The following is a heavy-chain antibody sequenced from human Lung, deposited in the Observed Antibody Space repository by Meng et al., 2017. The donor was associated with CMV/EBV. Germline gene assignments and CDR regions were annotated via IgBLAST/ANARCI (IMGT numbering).Heavy chain of an antibody. Sequence: QLPGWGSGLGSPGRPLPLTCTVSGGSISSSNSYWDWTRQPPGKGLEWIGAIYHSGSTSYNPSLQSRVTMFVDTSKNQFSLMLTSVTATDTAVYYCARRRGGSGRDCWGQGTLVTV. J-gene: IGHJ4*02. D-gene: IGHD3-10*01. V-gene: IGHV4-39*01. CDR3: ARRRGGSGRDC. CDR2: IYHSGST. CDR1: GGSISSSNSY.